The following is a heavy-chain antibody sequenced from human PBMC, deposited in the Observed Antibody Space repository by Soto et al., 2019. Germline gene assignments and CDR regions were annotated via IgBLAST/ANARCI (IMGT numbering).Heavy chain of an antibody. D-gene: IGHD5-12*01. CDR1: GGTFSSYA. J-gene: IGHJ4*02. CDR3: ARGERWLQFYFDY. Sequence: SVKVSCKASGGTFSSYAISWVRQAPGQGLEWMGGIIPIFGTANYAQKFQGRVMITADESTSTAYMELSSLRSEDTAVYYCARGERWLQFYFDYWGQGTLVTVSS. V-gene: IGHV1-69*13. CDR2: IIPIFGTA.